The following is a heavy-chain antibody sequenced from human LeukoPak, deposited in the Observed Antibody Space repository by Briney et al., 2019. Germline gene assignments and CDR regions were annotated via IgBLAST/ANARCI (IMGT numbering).Heavy chain of an antibody. Sequence: GGSLRLSCAASGFTFSSCAMSWVRQAPGKGLEWVSAISGSGGSTYYADSVKGRFTISRDNPKNTLYLQMNSLRAEDTAVYYCAKASAMIVVVSKHFDYWGQGTLVTVSS. CDR3: AKASAMIVVVSKHFDY. J-gene: IGHJ4*02. V-gene: IGHV3-23*01. D-gene: IGHD3-22*01. CDR1: GFTFSSCA. CDR2: ISGSGGST.